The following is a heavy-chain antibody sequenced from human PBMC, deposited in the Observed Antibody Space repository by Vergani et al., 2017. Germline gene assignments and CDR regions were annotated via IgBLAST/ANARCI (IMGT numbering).Heavy chain of an antibody. Sequence: QVQVVQSGAEVKKSGASVKVSCKTSEYTFSNYYMHWVRQAPGQGLEWMGIINPSGGHTNYAQKCQGRVTMTRDTSTSTVYMELSSLRSEDTAIYYCARGDYGILTGYRYWGQGTLVTVSA. CDR1: EYTFSNYY. J-gene: IGHJ4*02. V-gene: IGHV1-46*03. D-gene: IGHD3-9*01. CDR2: INPSGGHT. CDR3: ARGDYGILTGYRY.